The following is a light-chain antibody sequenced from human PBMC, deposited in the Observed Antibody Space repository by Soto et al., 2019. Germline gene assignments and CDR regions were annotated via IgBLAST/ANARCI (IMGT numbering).Light chain of an antibody. CDR2: DAS. V-gene: IGKV3-11*01. Sequence: EIVLTQSPATLSLPPGERATLSCRASQSVRSYLAWFQHKPGQAPRLLIYDASNRAPGIPARFSGSGSGTDFTLTISSLEPEDFAVYYCQQRSSWPRPFGQGTKVDIK. CDR1: QSVRSY. CDR3: QQRSSWPRP. J-gene: IGKJ1*01.